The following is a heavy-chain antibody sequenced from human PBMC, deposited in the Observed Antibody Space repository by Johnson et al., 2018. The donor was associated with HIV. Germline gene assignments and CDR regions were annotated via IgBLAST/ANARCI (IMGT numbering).Heavy chain of an antibody. CDR3: AKKLGVLTVPWAFDI. D-gene: IGHD3-10*01. CDR1: GFTFDDYA. J-gene: IGHJ3*02. CDR2: ISWNSGSI. Sequence: VQLVESGGGVVQPGRSLRLSCAASGFTFDDYAMHWVRQAPGKGLEWVSGISWNSGSIGYADSVKGRFTISRDNAKNSLYLQMNSLRAEDTALYYCAKKLGVLTVPWAFDIWGQGTMVTVSS. V-gene: IGHV3-9*01.